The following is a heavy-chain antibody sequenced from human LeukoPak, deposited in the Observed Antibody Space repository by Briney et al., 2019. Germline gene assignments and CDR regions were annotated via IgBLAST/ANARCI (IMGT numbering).Heavy chain of an antibody. CDR1: GFTFSSYE. D-gene: IGHD3-3*01. J-gene: IGHJ6*03. CDR3: ARGDLWSGYYSPYYMDV. Sequence: PGGSLRLSCAASGFTFSSYEMNWVRQAPGKGLEWVSYISSSGSNIKYADSVKGRFTISRDNAKNSLYLQMNSLRAEDTAVYYCARGDLWSGYYSPYYMDVWGKGTTVTVSS. V-gene: IGHV3-48*03. CDR2: ISSSGSNI.